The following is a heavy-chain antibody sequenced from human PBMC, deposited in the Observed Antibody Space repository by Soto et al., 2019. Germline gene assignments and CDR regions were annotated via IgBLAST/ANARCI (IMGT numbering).Heavy chain of an antibody. CDR3: ARGPLLWGDV. CDR1: GYTFTNYA. D-gene: IGHD3-10*01. CDR2: INAGNGNT. V-gene: IGHV1-3*01. J-gene: IGHJ6*02. Sequence: QVQLVQSGAEVKKPGASVKVSCKASGYTFTNYAMHWVRQAPGQRLEWMGWINAGNGNTKYSQKFQGRVTITRDTSASTAYMELSSMRYEDTAVYYCARGPLLWGDVWGQGTTVTVSS.